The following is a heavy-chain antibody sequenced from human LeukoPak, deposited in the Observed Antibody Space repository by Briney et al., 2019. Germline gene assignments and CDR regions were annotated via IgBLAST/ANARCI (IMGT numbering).Heavy chain of an antibody. V-gene: IGHV3-74*01. CDR1: GFTFSTYW. Sequence: GGSLRLSCAASGFTFSTYWMHWVRQAPGKGLVWVSHINTDGSHTNYADSVKGRFTISRDNAKNTLYLQMNSLRAEDTAVYYCARDPGNNWNHFDYWGQGTLVTVSS. D-gene: IGHD1-20*01. CDR3: ARDPGNNWNHFDY. J-gene: IGHJ4*02. CDR2: INTDGSHT.